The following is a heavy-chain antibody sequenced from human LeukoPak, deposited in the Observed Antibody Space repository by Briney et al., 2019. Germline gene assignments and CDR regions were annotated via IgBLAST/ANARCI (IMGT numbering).Heavy chain of an antibody. Sequence: AGGSLRLSCAASGFTFSSYSMNWVRQAPGKGLEWVSHITASGTAMFYADSVKGRFTISRDNAKNSLYLQMNSLRAEDTAVYYCARDRAYSGGDPKHFDYWGQGTLVTVSS. J-gene: IGHJ4*02. CDR2: ITASGTAM. V-gene: IGHV3-48*01. D-gene: IGHD1-26*01. CDR3: ARDRAYSGGDPKHFDY. CDR1: GFTFSSYS.